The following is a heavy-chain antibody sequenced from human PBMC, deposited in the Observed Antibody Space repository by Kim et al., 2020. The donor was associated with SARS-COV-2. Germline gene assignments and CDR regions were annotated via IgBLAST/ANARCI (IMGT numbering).Heavy chain of an antibody. J-gene: IGHJ4*02. D-gene: IGHD1-26*01. V-gene: IGHV3-53*01. CDR3: ARVGVGATVDY. CDR2: T. Sequence: TYYAAAGKGRLTISRNNSKNTLYLQMNRLRAEDTAVYYGARVGVGATVDYWGQGALVTVSS.